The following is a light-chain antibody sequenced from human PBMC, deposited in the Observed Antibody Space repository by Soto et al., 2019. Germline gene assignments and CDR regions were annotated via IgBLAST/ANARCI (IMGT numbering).Light chain of an antibody. J-gene: IGKJ3*01. CDR3: QKYISAPFT. CDR2: AAS. CDR1: QGISNY. V-gene: IGKV1-27*01. Sequence: DIQMTQSPSSLSASVGDRVTITCRASQGISNYLAWYQQKPGTVPKLLVYAASTLQSGVPSRFSGSGSGTEYTLTSRSRRPEEGATYDGQKYISAPFTFGPGTKVDI.